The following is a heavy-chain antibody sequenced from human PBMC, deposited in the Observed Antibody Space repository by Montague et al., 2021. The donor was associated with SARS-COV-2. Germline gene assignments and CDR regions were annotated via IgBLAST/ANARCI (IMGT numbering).Heavy chain of an antibody. Sequence: SETLSLTCSVSGASISSHYWSWIRQSPGKGLEWIGYIYYSGTTVYNPSLESRVTISVDTSSNVFSLKLRSVTAADTAIYDCARYEAVADAFDIWGQGTVVTVS. CDR3: ARYEAVADAFDI. J-gene: IGHJ3*02. CDR2: IYYSGTT. D-gene: IGHD6-19*01. V-gene: IGHV4-59*11. CDR1: GASISSHY.